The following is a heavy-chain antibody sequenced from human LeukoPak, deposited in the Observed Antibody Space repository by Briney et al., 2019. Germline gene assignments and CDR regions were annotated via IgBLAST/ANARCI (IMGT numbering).Heavy chain of an antibody. CDR1: GGSISGYY. CDR3: VKVGTGTVDY. J-gene: IGHJ4*02. CDR2: IHYSGTT. Sequence: SETLSLTCTVSGGSISGYYWGWIRLPPGKGLEWVGYIHYSGTTNYIPSLKSRVTISVDTSKNQCSVKLRSVTAADTAVYYCVKVGTGTVDYWGQEALVTVSS. V-gene: IGHV4-59*01. D-gene: IGHD1-1*01.